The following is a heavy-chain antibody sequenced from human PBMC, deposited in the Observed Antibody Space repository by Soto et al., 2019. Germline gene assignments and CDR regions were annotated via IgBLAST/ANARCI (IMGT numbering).Heavy chain of an antibody. CDR2: INPSGGST. V-gene: IGHV1-46*03. J-gene: IGHJ4*02. Sequence: GASVKVSCKASGYTFTSYYMHWVRQAPGQGLEWMGIINPSGGSTSYAQKFQGRVTMTRDTSTSTVYMELSSLRSEDTAVYYCARAAGFDYGDYSFGYWGQGTLVTAPQ. D-gene: IGHD4-17*01. CDR3: ARAAGFDYGDYSFGY. CDR1: GYTFTSYY.